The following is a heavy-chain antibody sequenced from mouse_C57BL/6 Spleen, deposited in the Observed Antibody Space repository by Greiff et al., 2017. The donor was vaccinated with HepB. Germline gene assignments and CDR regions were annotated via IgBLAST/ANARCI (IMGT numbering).Heavy chain of an antibody. CDR2: IYPGDGDT. CDR3: ARKTVITTIFDY. Sequence: QVQLQQSGAELVKPGASVKISCKASGYAFSSYWMNWVKQRPGKGLEWIGQIYPGDGDTNYNGKFKGKATLTADKSSSTAYMQRSSLTSEDSAVYFCARKTVITTIFDYWGQGTTLTVSS. J-gene: IGHJ2*01. D-gene: IGHD2-4*01. CDR1: GYAFSSYW. V-gene: IGHV1-80*01.